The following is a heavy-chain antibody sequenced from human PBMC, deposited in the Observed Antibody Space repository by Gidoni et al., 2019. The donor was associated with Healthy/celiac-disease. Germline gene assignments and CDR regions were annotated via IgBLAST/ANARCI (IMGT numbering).Heavy chain of an antibody. CDR1: GYTFTSYG. Sequence: QVQLVQSGAEVKKPGASVKVPCKAAGYTFTSYGISWVRQAPGQGLEWMGWISAYNGNTTDAQKLPGRVPMTTDTSTSTAYMELRSLSSDDTAVYYCARDVVHYYDSSGYAPLFDPWGQGTLVTVSS. V-gene: IGHV1-18*01. CDR2: ISAYNGNT. D-gene: IGHD3-22*01. J-gene: IGHJ5*02. CDR3: ARDVVHYYDSSGYAPLFDP.